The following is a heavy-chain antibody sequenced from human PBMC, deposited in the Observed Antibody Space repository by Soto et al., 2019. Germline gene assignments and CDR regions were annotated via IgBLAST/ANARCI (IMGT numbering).Heavy chain of an antibody. CDR3: AKAPIYDYWAVGWFDP. Sequence: EVQLVESGGGLVQPGRSLRLSCAASGFTFDDYAMHWVRQAPGKGLEWVSGISWNRGSIGYADSVKGRFTISRDNAKNSLYLQMNSLRAEDTALYYCAKAPIYDYWAVGWFDPWGQGTLVTVSS. CDR2: ISWNRGSI. J-gene: IGHJ5*02. D-gene: IGHD4-17*01. CDR1: GFTFDDYA. V-gene: IGHV3-9*01.